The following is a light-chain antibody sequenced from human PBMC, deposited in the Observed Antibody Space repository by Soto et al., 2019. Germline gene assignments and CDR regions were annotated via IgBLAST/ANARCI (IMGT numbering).Light chain of an antibody. CDR2: EVS. CDR3: SSYTTSSTPVL. CDR1: RSDFGFYNY. V-gene: IGLV2-14*01. Sequence: QSALTQPASVSGSPGQSITISCTGTRSDFGFYNYVSWYQHHPGKATKLMIYEVSNRPSGVSYRFSGSKYGNTASLTISGLQAEDEAVYYCSSYTTSSTPVLFGGGTKLTVL. J-gene: IGLJ2*01.